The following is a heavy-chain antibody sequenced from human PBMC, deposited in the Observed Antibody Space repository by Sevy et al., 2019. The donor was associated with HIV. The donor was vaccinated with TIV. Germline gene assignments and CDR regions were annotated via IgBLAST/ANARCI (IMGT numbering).Heavy chain of an antibody. J-gene: IGHJ6*02. Sequence: GESLKISCAASGLSVSDNYMNWVRQAPGKGLELVSVSYGDGRTYYPDSVKGRFSISRDNSKNTLYLHMKSLRPEDTAVYYCARDRYYDASGYYYYYYGMDVWGQGTTVTVSS. D-gene: IGHD3-22*01. CDR3: ARDRYYDASGYYYYYYGMDV. CDR1: GLSVSDNY. V-gene: IGHV3-66*01. CDR2: SYGDGRT.